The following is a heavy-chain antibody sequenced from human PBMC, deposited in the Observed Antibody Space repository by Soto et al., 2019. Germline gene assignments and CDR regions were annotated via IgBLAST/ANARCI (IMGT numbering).Heavy chain of an antibody. Sequence: EVQLVESGGGLVQPGRSLRLSCAASGFTFDDYAMHWVRQAPGKGLEWVSGNRWNSGSIGYADPVKGRFTISRDNAKNSMYLQMNSLRVEDRALYYCAKNMSQEPAALLGWFDPWGQGTLVTVSS. CDR3: AKNMSQEPAALLGWFDP. V-gene: IGHV3-9*01. CDR2: NRWNSGSI. D-gene: IGHD2-2*01. CDR1: GFTFDDYA. J-gene: IGHJ5*02.